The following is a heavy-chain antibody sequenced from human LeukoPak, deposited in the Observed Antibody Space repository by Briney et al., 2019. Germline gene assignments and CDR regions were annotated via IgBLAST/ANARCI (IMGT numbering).Heavy chain of an antibody. D-gene: IGHD4-17*01. V-gene: IGHV4-59*01. CDR3: ARGIESYGDYGY. CDR2: MYNSGST. CDR1: GGSIGGSY. J-gene: IGHJ4*02. Sequence: SETLSLTCTVSGGSIGGSYWSWIRQPPGKGLEWIAYMYNSGSTNYNPSLKSRVTISIDTSKNQFSLKLSSLTAADTAIYYCARGIESYGDYGYWGQGILVTVST.